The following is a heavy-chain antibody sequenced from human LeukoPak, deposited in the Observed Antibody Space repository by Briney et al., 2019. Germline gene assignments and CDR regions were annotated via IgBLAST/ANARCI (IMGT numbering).Heavy chain of an antibody. CDR1: GFTFSSYA. D-gene: IGHD3-10*01. J-gene: IGHJ6*02. CDR3: ARDSFGGYYYGMDV. V-gene: IGHV3-30-3*01. CDR2: ISYDGSNK. Sequence: GGSLRLSCAASGFTFSSYAMHWVRQAPGKGVEWVAVISYDGSNKYYADSVKGRFTISRDNSKNTLYLQMNSLRAEDTAVYYCARDSFGGYYYGMDVWGQGTTVTVSS.